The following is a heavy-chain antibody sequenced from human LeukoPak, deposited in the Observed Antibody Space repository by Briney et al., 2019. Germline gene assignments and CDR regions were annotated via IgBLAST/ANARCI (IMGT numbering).Heavy chain of an antibody. D-gene: IGHD5-18*01. CDR2: IRYDGSNK. J-gene: IGHJ4*02. V-gene: IGHV3-30*02. Sequence: GGSLRLSCAASGFTFSSYGMHWVRQAPGEGLEWVAFIRYDGSNKYYADSVKGRFTISRDNSKNTLYLQMNSLRAEDTAVYYCAKGPNSYGYGRFFDYWGQGTLVTVSS. CDR1: GFTFSSYG. CDR3: AKGPNSYGYGRFFDY.